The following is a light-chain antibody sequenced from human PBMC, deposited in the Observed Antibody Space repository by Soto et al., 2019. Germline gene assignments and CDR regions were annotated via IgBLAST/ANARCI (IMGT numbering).Light chain of an antibody. CDR1: SSNIGSNY. V-gene: IGLV1-47*02. CDR3: AAWDDSLSGVV. J-gene: IGLJ2*01. CDR2: SNN. Sequence: QSVLTQPPSASGTPGQRVTISCSGSSSNIGSNYLYCYQQLPGTAPTLLIYSNNQRPSGVPDRFSCAKSGTSASLAIIWLRSEDEADYYCAAWDDSLSGVVFGGGTQLTVL.